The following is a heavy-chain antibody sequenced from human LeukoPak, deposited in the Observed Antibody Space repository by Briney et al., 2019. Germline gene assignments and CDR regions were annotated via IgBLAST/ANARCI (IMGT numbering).Heavy chain of an antibody. V-gene: IGHV3-33*01. Sequence: GGSLRLSCVGSGYTFSTYGMHWVRQAPGKGLDWVAVIWHDGSKTLYADSVKGRFTISRDDSKNTLYLEMNSLRAEDTAVYYCARGFGNDYYKFDYWGQGTLVTVSS. CDR2: IWHDGSKT. CDR1: GYTFSTYG. J-gene: IGHJ4*02. D-gene: IGHD2-21*02. CDR3: ARGFGNDYYKFDY.